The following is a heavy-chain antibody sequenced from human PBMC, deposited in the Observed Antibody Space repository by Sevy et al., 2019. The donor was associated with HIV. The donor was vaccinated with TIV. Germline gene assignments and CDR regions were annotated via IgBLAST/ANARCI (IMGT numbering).Heavy chain of an antibody. J-gene: IGHJ6*02. D-gene: IGHD3-22*01. CDR1: RFTFSTYW. CDR3: ARVSSIYYDRGYYYAMDV. CDR2: INQDGGEK. V-gene: IGHV3-7*01. Sequence: GGSLRLSCVVSRFTFSTYWMSWVRQAPGKGLEWVANINQDGGEKYHLYSVMGRFTISRDNAKNSPYLQMNSLRAEDSDVYFCARVSSIYYDRGYYYAMDVWGQGTTVTVSS.